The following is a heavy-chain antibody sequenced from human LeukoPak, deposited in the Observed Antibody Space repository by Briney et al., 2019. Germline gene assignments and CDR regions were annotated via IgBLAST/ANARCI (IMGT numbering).Heavy chain of an antibody. CDR1: GFTFTSSA. Sequence: SVTVSCTASGFTFTSSAVQWVRQARGQRLEWIGWIVVGSGNTNYAQKFQERVTITRDMSTSTAYMELSSLRSEDTAVYYCAAAVAAAGPFDYWGQGTLVTVSS. J-gene: IGHJ4*02. CDR3: AAAVAAAGPFDY. CDR2: IVVGSGNT. V-gene: IGHV1-58*01. D-gene: IGHD6-13*01.